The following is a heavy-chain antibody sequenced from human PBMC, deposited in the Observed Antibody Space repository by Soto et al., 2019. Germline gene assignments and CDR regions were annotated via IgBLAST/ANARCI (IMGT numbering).Heavy chain of an antibody. Sequence: PSETLSITCTVSGDSVISGIYYWSWIRQPPGKGLEWIGYIYYRGSTNYNPSLKSRVTISVHTSKNQFSLKLSSVTAADTAVYYCQRPGMTWGDYGMEVWGQGTTVTV. CDR3: QRPGMTWGDYGMEV. CDR1: GDSVISGIYY. CDR2: IYYRGST. J-gene: IGHJ6*02. V-gene: IGHV4-61*01. D-gene: IGHD3-16*01.